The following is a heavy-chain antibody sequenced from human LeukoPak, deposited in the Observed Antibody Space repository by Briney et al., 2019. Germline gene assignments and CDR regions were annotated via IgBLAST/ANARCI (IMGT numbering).Heavy chain of an antibody. V-gene: IGHV3-30*04. Sequence: GRSLRLSCAASGFTFSSYAMHWVRQAPGKGLEWVAVISYDGSNKYYADSVKGRFTISRDNSKNTLYLQMNSLRAEDTAVYYCARDGIIVGAIWGQGTLVTVSS. CDR1: GFTFSSYA. D-gene: IGHD1-26*01. CDR2: ISYDGSNK. J-gene: IGHJ4*02. CDR3: ARDGIIVGAI.